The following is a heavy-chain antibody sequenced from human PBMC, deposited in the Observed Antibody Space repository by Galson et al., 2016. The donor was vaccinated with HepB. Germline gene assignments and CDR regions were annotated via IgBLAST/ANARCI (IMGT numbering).Heavy chain of an antibody. J-gene: IGHJ5*02. CDR3: VRDHSVVPTTAYNWFDP. CDR1: GFTFNNYA. Sequence: SLRLSCAASGFTFNNYAMTWVRQDLGKGLVWVSRINSDGTISNYADSVKGRFTISRDNAKNTLYLQMNSLRAEDTAVYFCVRDHSVVPTTAYNWFDPWGRGTLVTVSS. V-gene: IGHV3-74*01. CDR2: INSDGTIS. D-gene: IGHD4-23*01.